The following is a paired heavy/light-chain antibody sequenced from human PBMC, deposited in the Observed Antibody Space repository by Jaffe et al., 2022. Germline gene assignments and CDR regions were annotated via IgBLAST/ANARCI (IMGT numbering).Light chain of an antibody. CDR3: MQALQSPLT. J-gene: IGKJ4*01. CDR1: QSLLHSNGYTY. Sequence: DIVMTQSPLSLPVTPGEPASISCRSSQSLLHSNGYTYLDWYLQKPGQSPQLLIYLGSNRASGVPDRFSGSGSGTDFTLKISRVEAEDVGVYYCMQALQSPLTFGGGTKVEIK. V-gene: IGKV2-28*01. CDR2: LGS.
Heavy chain of an antibody. J-gene: IGHJ4*02. CDR1: GFTVSSTY. D-gene: IGHD3-10*01. Sequence: EVQLVESGGGLVQPGGSLRLSCATSGFTVSSTYMSWVRQAPGKGLDWVSIVYSGGNTYYADSVKGRFTISRDTSKNTLYLQMNSLRAEDTAVYYCATGDYGSGVGYWGQGTLVTVSS. V-gene: IGHV3-66*02. CDR2: VYSGGNT. CDR3: ATGDYGSGVGY.